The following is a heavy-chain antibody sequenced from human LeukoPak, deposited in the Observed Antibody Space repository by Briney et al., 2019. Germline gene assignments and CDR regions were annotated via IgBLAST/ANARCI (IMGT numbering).Heavy chain of an antibody. Sequence: GGSLRLSCAASGFTFSSYAMHWVRQAPGKGLEYVSAISSNGGSTYYANSVKGRFTISRDNSKNTLYLQMGSLRAEDMAVYYCARGSGSYFSHFDYWGQGTLVTVSS. CDR2: ISSNGGST. CDR1: GFTFSSYA. D-gene: IGHD1-26*01. V-gene: IGHV3-64*01. J-gene: IGHJ4*02. CDR3: ARGSGSYFSHFDY.